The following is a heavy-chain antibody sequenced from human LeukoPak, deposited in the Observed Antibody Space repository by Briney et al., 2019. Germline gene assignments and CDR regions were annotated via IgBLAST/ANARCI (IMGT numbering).Heavy chain of an antibody. D-gene: IGHD5-12*01. CDR3: AKLAPPLYRSLPPLDY. Sequence: TGGSLRLSCAASGFTFSSYWMHWVRQAPGKGLVWVSAISGSGGSTYYADSVKGRFTISRDNSKNTLYLQMNSLRAEDTAVYYCAKLAPPLYRSLPPLDYWGQGTLVTVSS. J-gene: IGHJ4*02. CDR2: ISGSGGST. CDR1: GFTFSSYW. V-gene: IGHV3-23*01.